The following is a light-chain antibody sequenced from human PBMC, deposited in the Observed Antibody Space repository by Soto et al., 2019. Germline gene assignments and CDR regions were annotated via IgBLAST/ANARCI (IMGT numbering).Light chain of an antibody. CDR3: SAYTVSRTYV. CDR1: SIDVGAYNF. CDR2: NVY. V-gene: IGLV2-14*03. J-gene: IGLJ1*01. Sequence: SVLTQPGAVTGSHGQSITISCTETSIDVGAYNFVSWHQQHPGKAPKLMIYNVYDRPSAISYRFSGSKSGNTASLTISGLQGEDEADYYCSAYTVSRTYVFGTGTKVTVL.